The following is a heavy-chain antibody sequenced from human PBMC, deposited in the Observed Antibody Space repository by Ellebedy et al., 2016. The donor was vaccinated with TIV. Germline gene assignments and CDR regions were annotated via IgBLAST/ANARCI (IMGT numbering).Heavy chain of an antibody. D-gene: IGHD6-19*01. Sequence: PGGSLRLSCAASGFTFSIYAMSWVRQAPGKGLEWVSLISGSGDRTYYADSVKGRLTISRDNSKNTLYLQMHSLRAEDTAVYYCARPPAAVAGQDYWGQGTPVTVSS. CDR2: ISGSGDRT. V-gene: IGHV3-23*01. CDR3: ARPPAAVAGQDY. CDR1: GFTFSIYA. J-gene: IGHJ4*02.